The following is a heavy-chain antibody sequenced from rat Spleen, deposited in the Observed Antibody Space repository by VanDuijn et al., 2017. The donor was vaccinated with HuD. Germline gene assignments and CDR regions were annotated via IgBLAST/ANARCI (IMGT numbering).Heavy chain of an antibody. CDR2: ISYDGGRA. CDR1: GSTFSDYY. V-gene: IGHV5-20*01. CDR3: AKDNWEPPYFDY. D-gene: IGHD5-1*01. J-gene: IGHJ2*01. Sequence: EVQLAESGGGLVQPGRSLKLSCAASGSTFSDYYMAWVRQAPTKGLEWVASISYDGGRAYYPDSVKGRFTISRDNAENTVYLQMNSLRSEDTATYYCAKDNWEPPYFDYWGQGVMVTVSS.